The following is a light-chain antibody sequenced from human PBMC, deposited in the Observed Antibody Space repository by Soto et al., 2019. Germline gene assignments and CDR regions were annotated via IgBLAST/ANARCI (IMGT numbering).Light chain of an antibody. J-gene: IGKJ1*01. V-gene: IGKV3-11*01. Sequence: EIVLTQSPATLSFSPGERSTLSCRSSQSVSSYLAWYQQKPCQAPRLLIFGASIRVTGIPDRFIGSGSGTDFTLTISSLEPEDFAVYYCQQRSNWPTFGQGTKVDIK. CDR2: GAS. CDR3: QQRSNWPT. CDR1: QSVSSY.